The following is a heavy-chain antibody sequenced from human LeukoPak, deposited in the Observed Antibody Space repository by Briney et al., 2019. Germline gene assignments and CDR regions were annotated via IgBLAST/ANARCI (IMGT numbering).Heavy chain of an antibody. CDR3: ARDPRPSYDSSDYYYPGDY. CDR1: GYTFTGYY. J-gene: IGHJ4*02. V-gene: IGHV1-46*01. CDR2: INPSGGST. D-gene: IGHD3-22*01. Sequence: ASVKVSCKASGYTFTGYYMHWVRQAPGQGLEWMAIINPSGGSTNYAQKFQGRVTMTRDTSTSTVYMELTSLRSEDTAVYYCARDPRPSYDSSDYYYPGDYWGQGTLVTVSS.